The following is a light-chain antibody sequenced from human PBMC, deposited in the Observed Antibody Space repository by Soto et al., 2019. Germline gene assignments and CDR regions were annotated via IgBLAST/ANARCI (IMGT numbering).Light chain of an antibody. J-gene: IGKJ1*01. V-gene: IGKV1-5*03. CDR3: QQYNSYPWT. CDR1: HSISSW. Sequence: DIQMTQSPSTLSASVGDRVTITCRASHSISSWLAWYQQKPGKAPKLLIYKASSLESGVPSRFSGSGSGTEFTVTISSLQPDDFATYYGQQYNSYPWTFGQGTKVEIK. CDR2: KAS.